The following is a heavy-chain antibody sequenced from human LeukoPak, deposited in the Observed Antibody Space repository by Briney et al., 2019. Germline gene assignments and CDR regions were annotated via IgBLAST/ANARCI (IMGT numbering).Heavy chain of an antibody. D-gene: IGHD5-18*01. CDR3: AEGIRSGYSCGLTRDYFDY. V-gene: IGHV3-30*02. CDR1: GFTFSSYA. CDR2: IRNDGSNK. Sequence: GGSLRLSCAASGFTFSSYAMHWVRQAPGKGLEWVAFIRNDGSNKYYADSVKGRFTISRDNSKNTLYLQMNSLRAEDTAVFYCAEGIRSGYSCGLTRDYFDYWGQGTLVTVSS. J-gene: IGHJ4*02.